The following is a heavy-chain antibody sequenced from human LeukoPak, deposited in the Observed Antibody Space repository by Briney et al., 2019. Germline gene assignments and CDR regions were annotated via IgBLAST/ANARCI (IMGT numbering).Heavy chain of an antibody. CDR3: TTGGGSYRVVDY. Sequence: GGSLRLSCAASGFSFNATWMAWVRQSPGRGLEWVGRIKRKTDGGTTDYAAPVKGRFTISRDDSKETLYRQMNSLKTEDTGVYYCTTGGGSYRVVDYWGQGTLVTVSS. CDR2: IKRKTDGGTT. V-gene: IGHV3-15*01. J-gene: IGHJ4*02. D-gene: IGHD1-26*01. CDR1: GFSFNATW.